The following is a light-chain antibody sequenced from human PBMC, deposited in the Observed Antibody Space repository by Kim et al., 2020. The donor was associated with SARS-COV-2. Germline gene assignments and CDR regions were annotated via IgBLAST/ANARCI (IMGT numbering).Light chain of an antibody. CDR1: SLRSYY. CDR3: NSRGSNDNVL. Sequence: ALGQTVRITCQGDSLRSYYATWSQQKPGQAPIVVIYCKNNRPSGIPDRFSGSSSGDTASLTITGTQAGDEADYYCNSRGSNDNVLFGGGTQLTVL. V-gene: IGLV3-19*01. CDR2: CKN. J-gene: IGLJ2*01.